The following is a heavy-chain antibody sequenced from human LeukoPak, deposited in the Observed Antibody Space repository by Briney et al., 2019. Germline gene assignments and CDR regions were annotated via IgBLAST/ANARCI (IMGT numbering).Heavy chain of an antibody. CDR1: GYTFTGYY. CDR2: INPNSGGT. J-gene: IGHJ6*02. V-gene: IGHV1-2*02. CDR3: ARDLRGSEGYSSGWYQFGYYYYGMDV. Sequence: ASVKVSCKASGYTFTGYYMHWVRQAPGQGLEWMGWINPNSGGTNYAQKFQGRVTMTRDTSISTAYMELSRLRSDDTAVYYRARDLRGSEGYSSGWYQFGYYYYGMDVWGQGTTVTVSS. D-gene: IGHD6-19*01.